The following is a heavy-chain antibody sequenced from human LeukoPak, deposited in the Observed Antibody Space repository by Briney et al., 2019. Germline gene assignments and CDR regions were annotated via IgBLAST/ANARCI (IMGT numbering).Heavy chain of an antibody. V-gene: IGHV1-18*01. CDR3: ARVYSSSWYGWFDP. D-gene: IGHD6-13*01. CDR2: ISAYNGNT. Sequence: ASVKVSCKASGYTFTSYGISWVRQAPGQGLEWMGWISAYNGNTNYAQKLQGRVTMTTDTSTSTAYMELRSLRSDDTAVYYCARVYSSSWYGWFDPWGQGTPVTVSS. J-gene: IGHJ5*02. CDR1: GYTFTSYG.